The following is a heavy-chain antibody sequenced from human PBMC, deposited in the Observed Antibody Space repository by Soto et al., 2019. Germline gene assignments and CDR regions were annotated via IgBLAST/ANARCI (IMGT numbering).Heavy chain of an antibody. J-gene: IGHJ5*02. Sequence: VSGPTLVNPTQTLTLTCTFSGFSLSTSGVGVGWIRQPPGKALEWLALIYWDDDKRYSPSLKSRLTITKDTSKNQVVLTMTNMDPVDTATYYCANMSADLVMNTVVTPAWFDPWGQGTLVTVSS. D-gene: IGHD4-17*01. V-gene: IGHV2-5*02. CDR3: ANMSADLVMNTVVTPAWFDP. CDR1: GFSLSTSGVG. CDR2: IYWDDDK.